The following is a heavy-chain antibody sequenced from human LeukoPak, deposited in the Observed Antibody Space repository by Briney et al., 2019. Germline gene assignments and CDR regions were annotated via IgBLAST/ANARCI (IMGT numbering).Heavy chain of an antibody. D-gene: IGHD6-19*01. CDR2: ISGNTGST. CDR3: AKAYNSGWYHFDY. J-gene: IGHJ4*02. V-gene: IGHV3-23*01. Sequence: GGSLILSCAASGFTFTNYAMSWVRQTPGKGLEWVSGISGNTGSTHYADSVKGRFTISRDDSKNTLYLQMNSLRAEDTAVYYCAKAYNSGWYHFDYWGQGTLVTVSS. CDR1: GFTFTNYA.